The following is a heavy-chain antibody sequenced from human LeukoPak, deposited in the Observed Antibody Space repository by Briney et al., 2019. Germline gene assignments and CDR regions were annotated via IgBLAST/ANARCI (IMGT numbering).Heavy chain of an antibody. CDR3: ARLAPDYADYCFDP. CDR1: GYDFSTKW. V-gene: IGHV5-51*01. CDR2: IYPTDSIT. J-gene: IGHJ5*02. D-gene: IGHD4-17*01. Sequence: GESLKISCQTSGYDFSTKWIGWVRQMPGKGLEWMGIIYPTDSITRYSPSFQGHVTISADTSISTAYLQWTSLKPSDTAIYYCARLAPDYADYCFDPWGQGTLVTVSS.